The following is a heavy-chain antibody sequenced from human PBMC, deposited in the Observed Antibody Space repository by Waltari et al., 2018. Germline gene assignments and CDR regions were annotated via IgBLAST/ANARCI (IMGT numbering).Heavy chain of an antibody. D-gene: IGHD1-26*01. CDR3: ARAPSGPGSYHGTYYFDY. CDR1: GGSFSGYY. CDR2: INQGGRT. V-gene: IGHV4-34*01. J-gene: IGHJ4*02. Sequence: QVQLQQWGAGLLKPSETLSLTCAVYGGSFSGYYWSWIRQPPGKGLEWIGEINQGGRTHYKPSLKRRVTRSVDTSKNQFSLKLSSVTAADTAVYYCARAPSGPGSYHGTYYFDYWGQGTLVTVSS.